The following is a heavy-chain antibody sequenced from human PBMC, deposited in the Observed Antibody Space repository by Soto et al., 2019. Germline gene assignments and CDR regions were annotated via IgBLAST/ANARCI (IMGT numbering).Heavy chain of an antibody. Sequence: ASVKVSCKASGHTFTSYPIHWVRQAPGQSLEWMGWINAGNGNTKYSQNFQGRVTVTRDTSANTAYMELSSLRSEDTAVYYCARGEIAAAGYYYGMDVWGQGTTVTVSS. J-gene: IGHJ6*02. CDR3: ARGEIAAAGYYYGMDV. CDR2: INAGNGNT. V-gene: IGHV1-3*01. CDR1: GHTFTSYP. D-gene: IGHD6-13*01.